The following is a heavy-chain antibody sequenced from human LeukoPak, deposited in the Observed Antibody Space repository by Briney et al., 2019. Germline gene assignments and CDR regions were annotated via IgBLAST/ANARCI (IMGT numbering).Heavy chain of an antibody. CDR3: DIPHGDRGNSYYFMDV. CDR1: GFTFDDYG. Sequence: GGSLRLSCAASGFTFDDYGMSWVRQAPGKGLEWVSAISGSGGSTYYADSVKGRFTISRDNSKNTLYLQMNSLRAEATSIYYCDIPHGDRGNSYYFMDVWGKGSTVTVPS. V-gene: IGHV3-23*01. D-gene: IGHD2-21*02. J-gene: IGHJ6*03. CDR2: ISGSGGST.